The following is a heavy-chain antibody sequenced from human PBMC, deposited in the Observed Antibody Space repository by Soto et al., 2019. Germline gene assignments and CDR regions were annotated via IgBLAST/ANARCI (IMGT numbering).Heavy chain of an antibody. CDR2: IYYSGST. CDR1: GGSISSYY. J-gene: IGHJ6*02. Sequence: PSETLSLTCTVSGGSISSYYWSWIRQPPGKGLEWIGYIYYSGSTNYNPSLKSRVTISVDTSKNQFSLKLSSVTAADTAVYYCARSEWEQKPYYYYGMDVWGQGTTVTVSS. D-gene: IGHD1-26*01. CDR3: ARSEWEQKPYYYYGMDV. V-gene: IGHV4-59*01.